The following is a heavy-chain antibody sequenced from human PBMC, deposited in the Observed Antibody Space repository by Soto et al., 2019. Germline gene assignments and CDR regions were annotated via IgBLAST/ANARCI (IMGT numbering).Heavy chain of an antibody. CDR2: INAGNGNT. CDR1: GYTFTSYA. J-gene: IGHJ6*02. Sequence: QVQLVQSGAEVKQPGASVKVSCKASGYTFTSYAMHWVRQAPGQRLEWMGWINAGNGNTKYSQKFQGRVTITRDTSASTAYMELSSLRSEDTAVYYCARDRSTESGSLYYYGMDVWGQGTTVTVSS. V-gene: IGHV1-3*01. CDR3: ARDRSTESGSLYYYGMDV. D-gene: IGHD1-26*01.